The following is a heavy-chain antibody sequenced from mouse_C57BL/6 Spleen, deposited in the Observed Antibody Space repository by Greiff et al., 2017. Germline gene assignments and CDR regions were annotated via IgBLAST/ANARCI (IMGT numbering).Heavy chain of an antibody. CDR2: MYPGDGDT. J-gene: IGHJ1*03. D-gene: IGHD1-1*01. V-gene: IGHV1-82*01. CDR1: GYAFSSSW. Sequence: QVQLQQSGPELVKPGASVKISCKASGYAFSSSWMNWVKQRPGKGLEWIGRMYPGDGDTNYNGKFKGKATLTADKSSSTAYMQLSSLTSEDSAVYFCARYGITTPSFDVWGTGTTVTVSS. CDR3: ARYGITTPSFDV.